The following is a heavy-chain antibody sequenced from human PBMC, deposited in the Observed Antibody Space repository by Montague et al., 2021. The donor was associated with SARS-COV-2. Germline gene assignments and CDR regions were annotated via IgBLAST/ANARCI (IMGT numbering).Heavy chain of an antibody. CDR1: GFTFSSYA. J-gene: IGHJ3*02. V-gene: IGHV3-30-3*01. Sequence: SLRLSCAASGFTFSSYAMHWVRQAPGKGLEWVAVISYDGSNKYYXXSLKGRFTISRDNSKNTLYLQMNSLRAEDTAVYYCARAAQKQYVLLWFGELLHDAFDIWGQGTMVTVSS. CDR2: ISYDGSNK. CDR3: ARAAQKQYVLLWFGELLHDAFDI. D-gene: IGHD3-10*01.